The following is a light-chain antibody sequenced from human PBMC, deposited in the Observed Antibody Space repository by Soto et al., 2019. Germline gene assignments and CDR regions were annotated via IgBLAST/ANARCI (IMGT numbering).Light chain of an antibody. J-gene: IGLJ1*01. V-gene: IGLV1-40*01. Sequence: QSVQTHPPSLSGAPGQRFTISCTGSNSNIGAGYDVHWYQQLPGTAPKLLIYGNSNRPSGLPDRFSGSKSGTSASLAITGLQAEDEADYYCQSYDSSLSGFYVFGTGTKVTVL. CDR2: GNS. CDR1: NSNIGAGYD. CDR3: QSYDSSLSGFYV.